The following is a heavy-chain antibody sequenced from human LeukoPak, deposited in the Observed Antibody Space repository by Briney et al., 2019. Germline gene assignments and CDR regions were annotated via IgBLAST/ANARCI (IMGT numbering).Heavy chain of an antibody. V-gene: IGHV3-48*04. CDR3: ARDRQFRLHDP. Sequence: PGGSLRLSCAASGFTFSSYAMSWVRQAPGKGLEWLAYISTSGSITSYVDSVRGRFTISRDNAKNSLYLQIDSLRAEDTAMYYCARDRQFRLHDPWGQGILVTVSS. J-gene: IGHJ5*02. D-gene: IGHD3-16*01. CDR1: GFTFSSYA. CDR2: ISTSGSIT.